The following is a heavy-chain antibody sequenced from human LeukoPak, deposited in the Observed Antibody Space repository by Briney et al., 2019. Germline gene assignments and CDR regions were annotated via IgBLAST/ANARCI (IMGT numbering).Heavy chain of an antibody. CDR2: ISSSSSII. D-gene: IGHD6-13*01. CDR1: GFTFSDYS. J-gene: IGHJ2*01. Sequence: GGSLRLSCAASGFTFSDYSMNWVRQAPGKGLEWVSYISSSSSIIYYADSVEGRFTISRDNAKNSLYLQLNSLRVEDTAVYYCARDPSSGYSSSWSYWYFDLWGRGTLVTVSS. V-gene: IGHV3-48*04. CDR3: ARDPSSGYSSSWSYWYFDL.